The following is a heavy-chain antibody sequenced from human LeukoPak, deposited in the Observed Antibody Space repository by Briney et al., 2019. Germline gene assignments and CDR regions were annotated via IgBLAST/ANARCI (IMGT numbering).Heavy chain of an antibody. CDR3: AKTRPPDSSSWSHGDY. D-gene: IGHD6-13*01. J-gene: IGHJ4*02. CDR2: INHSGST. CDR1: GGSFSGYY. V-gene: IGHV4-34*01. Sequence: SETLSLTCAVYGGSFSGYYWSWIRQPPGKGLEWIGEINHSGSTNYNPSLKSRVTISVDTSKNQFSLKLSSVTAADTAVYYCAKTRPPDSSSWSHGDYWGQGTLVTVSS.